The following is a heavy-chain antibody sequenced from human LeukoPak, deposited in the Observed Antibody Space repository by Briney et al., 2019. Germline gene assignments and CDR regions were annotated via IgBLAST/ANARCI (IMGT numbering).Heavy chain of an antibody. CDR1: GFTFSVAA. CDR2: IGASGEST. D-gene: IGHD5-24*01. Sequence: QPGGSLRLSCAASGFTFSVAAMTWVRQAPGKGLEWVSLIGASGESTYYADSVKGRFTISRDNSKNTLSLQMNSLRVEDTAMYFCAKDIQLSTWGLGTMVTVSS. J-gene: IGHJ3*01. V-gene: IGHV3-23*01. CDR3: AKDIQLST.